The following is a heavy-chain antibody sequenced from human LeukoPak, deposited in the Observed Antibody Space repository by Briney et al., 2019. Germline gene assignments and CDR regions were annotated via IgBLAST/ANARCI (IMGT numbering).Heavy chain of an antibody. D-gene: IGHD1-26*01. CDR1: GFTFSIYA. CDR2: ISGSGGST. V-gene: IGHV3-23*01. Sequence: GGSLRLSCAASGFTFSIYAMSWVRQAPGKGLEWISAISGSGGSTYYADSVKGRFTISRDNSKNTLHLQMNSLRAEDTAVYYCAKCITALLSPADAFDIWGQGTMVTVSS. J-gene: IGHJ3*02. CDR3: AKCITALLSPADAFDI.